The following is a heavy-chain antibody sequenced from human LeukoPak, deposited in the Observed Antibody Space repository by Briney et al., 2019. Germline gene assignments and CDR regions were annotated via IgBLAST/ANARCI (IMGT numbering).Heavy chain of an antibody. D-gene: IGHD6-19*01. V-gene: IGHV4-4*02. CDR2: IYHSGST. J-gene: IGHJ3*02. CDR3: ARHRRAGWAVASGAFDI. CDR1: GGSISSSNW. Sequence: SETLSLTCAVSGGSISSSNWWSWVRQPPGKGLEWIGEIYHSGSTNYNPSLKSRVTISVDTSKNQFSLKLSSVTAADTAVYYCARHRRAGWAVASGAFDIWGQGTMVTVSS.